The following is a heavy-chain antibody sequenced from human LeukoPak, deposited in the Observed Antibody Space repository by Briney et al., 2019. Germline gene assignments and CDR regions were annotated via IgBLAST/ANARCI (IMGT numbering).Heavy chain of an antibody. J-gene: IGHJ4*02. CDR1: GYTFTSYA. CDR2: XXXGNGNT. D-gene: IGHD3-10*01. CDR3: ARALITMVRGVMIPPLGY. V-gene: IGHV1-3*01. Sequence: ASVKVSCKASGYTFTSYAMHWVRQAPGQRLEWXXXXXXGNGNTKYSQKFQGRVTITRDTSASTAYMELSSLRSEDTAVYYCARALITMVRGVMIPPLGYWGQGTLVTVSS.